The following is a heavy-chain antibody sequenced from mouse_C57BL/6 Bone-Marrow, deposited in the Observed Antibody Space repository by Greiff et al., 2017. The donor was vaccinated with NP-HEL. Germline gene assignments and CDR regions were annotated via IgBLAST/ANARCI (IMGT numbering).Heavy chain of an antibody. CDR1: GFTFTDYY. CDR2: IRNKANGYTT. D-gene: IGHD3-2*02. J-gene: IGHJ2*01. CDR3: ARSLDSSGYFDY. V-gene: IGHV7-3*01. Sequence: EVKLQESGGGLVQPGGSLSLSCAASGFTFTDYYMSWVRQPPGKALEWLGFIRNKANGYTTEYSASVKGRFTISRDNSQSILYLQMNALRAEDSATYYCARSLDSSGYFDYWGQGTTLTVSS.